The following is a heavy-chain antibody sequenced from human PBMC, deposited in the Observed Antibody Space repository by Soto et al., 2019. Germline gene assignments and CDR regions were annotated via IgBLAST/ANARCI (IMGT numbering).Heavy chain of an antibody. V-gene: IGHV2-5*02. CDR1: GFSLSTSGVG. Sequence: QITLKESGPTLVKPTQTLTLTCTFSGFSLSTSGVGVGWIRQPPGKALERLALIYWDDNKRYSPSLKSRLTLTKATSKNQVVRTMTNMDPVDTATYYCAHRPVLSDFNYWGQGTLVTVSS. CDR3: AHRPVLSDFNY. CDR2: IYWDDNK. D-gene: IGHD2-21*01. J-gene: IGHJ4*02.